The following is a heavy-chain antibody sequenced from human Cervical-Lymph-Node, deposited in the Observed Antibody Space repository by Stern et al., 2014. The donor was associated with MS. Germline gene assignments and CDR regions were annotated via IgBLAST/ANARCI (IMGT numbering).Heavy chain of an antibody. CDR3: ARLGVVASTHSGMDV. J-gene: IGHJ6*02. V-gene: IGHV5-51*01. D-gene: IGHD2-15*01. CDR1: GYKFSSYW. Sequence: EVQLVQSGAEVKKPGESLKISCQGSGYKFSSYWIAWVRQMPGKGLEWMGIIYPGDSYAKYGPSFQGQVTISVDKSINTAYLQWSSLKASDTGTFYCARLGVVASTHSGMDVWGQGTTVTVSS. CDR2: IYPGDSYA.